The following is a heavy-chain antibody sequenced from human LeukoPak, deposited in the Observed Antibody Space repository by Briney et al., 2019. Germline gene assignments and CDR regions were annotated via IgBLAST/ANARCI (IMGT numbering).Heavy chain of an antibody. CDR1: GFTLSSYA. J-gene: IGHJ5*02. V-gene: IGHV3-30-3*01. CDR2: LSYDGSNK. CDR3: ARGFVDIVATTEHGNWFDP. D-gene: IGHD5-12*01. Sequence: GRSLRLCWAASGFTLSSYAMHWVGQATGMWLAWVAVLSYDGSNKYYADSVKGRFTISRDNSKNTLYLQMNSLRAEDTAVYYCARGFVDIVATTEHGNWFDPWGQGTLVTVSS.